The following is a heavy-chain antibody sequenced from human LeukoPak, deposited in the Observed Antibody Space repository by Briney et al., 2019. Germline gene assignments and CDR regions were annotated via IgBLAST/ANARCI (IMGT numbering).Heavy chain of an antibody. CDR2: ISGSCNTI. D-gene: IGHD3-9*01. V-gene: IGHV3-48*03. Sequence: QPGGSLRLSCAASGFTISSYEMNWVRQAPGKGLEWVPYISGSCNTIYYADSVKGRFTISRDNAKNSLYLQMNSLRAEDTAVYYCARGLLPYYDWLSSQAFDMWGQGTMLTVSS. CDR1: GFTISSYE. CDR3: ARGLLPYYDWLSSQAFDM. J-gene: IGHJ3*02.